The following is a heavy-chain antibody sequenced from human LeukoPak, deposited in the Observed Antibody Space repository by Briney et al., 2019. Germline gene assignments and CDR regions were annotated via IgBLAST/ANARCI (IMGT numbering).Heavy chain of an antibody. CDR2: IGVGGDT. CDR1: GFNFSKND. J-gene: IGHJ4*02. D-gene: IGHD4-11*01. Sequence: GGSLRLSCVASGFNFSKNDMHWVRQTTERGLEWVSAIGVGGDTYYADPVKGRFTISRENGKNSVYLQMNSLRAGATAVYFCAKAFDYNGLRGEGGSFDCWGQGALVTVSS. V-gene: IGHV3-13*01. CDR3: AKAFDYNGLRGEGGSFDC.